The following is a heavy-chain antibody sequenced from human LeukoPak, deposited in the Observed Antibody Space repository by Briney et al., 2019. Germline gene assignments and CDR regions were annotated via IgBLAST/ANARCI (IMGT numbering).Heavy chain of an antibody. CDR3: ARDPRTSAYCGGDCSIAAAYFDY. Sequence: GRSLRLACAASAFTFSIYAMHWVRQAPGNGLEWVAVIWYDGSNKYYADSVKGRFTIPRDNSKNTLYLQMNSLRAEDTAVYYCARDPRTSAYCGGDCSIAAAYFDYWGQGTLVTVSS. V-gene: IGHV3-33*01. D-gene: IGHD2-21*02. J-gene: IGHJ4*02. CDR1: AFTFSIYA. CDR2: IWYDGSNK.